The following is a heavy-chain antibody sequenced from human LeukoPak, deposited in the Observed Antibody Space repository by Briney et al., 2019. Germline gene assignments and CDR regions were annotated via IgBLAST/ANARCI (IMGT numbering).Heavy chain of an antibody. Sequence: GGSLRLSCAASGFTFSVYYMSWIRQAPGKGLEWVSYISSSRSNRNYADSVRGRFTITRENAKNSLYLKMNSLRAEDTAVYYGARAQYYLVTWGQGTPVTVSS. D-gene: IGHD2/OR15-2a*01. V-gene: IGHV3-11*06. CDR1: GFTFSVYY. CDR3: ARAQYYLVT. CDR2: ISSSRSNR. J-gene: IGHJ4*02.